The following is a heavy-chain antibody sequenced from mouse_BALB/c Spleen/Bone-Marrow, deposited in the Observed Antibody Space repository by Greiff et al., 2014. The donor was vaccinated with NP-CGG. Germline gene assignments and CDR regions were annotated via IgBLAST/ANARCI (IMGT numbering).Heavy chain of an antibody. J-gene: IGHJ1*01. Sequence: DVMLVESGGGLVKPGGSLKLSCAASGFTFSSYAMSWVRQTPEKRLEWVATISSGGSYTYYADSVKGRFTISRDTAKNTLYLQMSNLRSEDTAIYYCARQDYYGSSPHWYFDVWGAGTTVTASS. D-gene: IGHD1-1*01. CDR3: ARQDYYGSSPHWYFDV. V-gene: IGHV5-9-1*01. CDR2: ISSGGSYT. CDR1: GFTFSSYA.